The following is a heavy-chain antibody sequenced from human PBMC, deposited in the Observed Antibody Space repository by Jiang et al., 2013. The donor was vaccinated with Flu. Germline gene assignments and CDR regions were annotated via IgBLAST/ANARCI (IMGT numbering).Heavy chain of an antibody. Sequence: LLESGGGLVRPGESLRLSCVASGFTFNKHYMTWVRQAPGKGLEWVAKIDPDGSQQYYVDSVKGRFTVSRDNAQNSLYLQMNSLRVDDTALFYCARDQGIGFGEVVHRWFDPWGQGTLVTVSS. CDR1: GFTFNKHY. V-gene: IGHV3-7*03. CDR3: ARDQGIGFGEVVHRWFDP. CDR2: IDPDGSQQ. D-gene: IGHD3-10*01. J-gene: IGHJ5*02.